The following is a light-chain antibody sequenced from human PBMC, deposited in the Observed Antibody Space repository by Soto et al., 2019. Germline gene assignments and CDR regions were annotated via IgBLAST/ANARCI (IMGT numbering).Light chain of an antibody. J-gene: IGLJ2*01. CDR2: EVI. Sequence: QSALTQPPSASGSPGQSVTISCTGSSSDVGGYEYVSWYQQHPGKAPKLIIYEVIKRPSGVPDRFSGSKSGNTASLTVSGLLAEDEADYYCSSYAGSDNLHVLFGGGTKLIVL. CDR3: SSYAGSDNLHVL. V-gene: IGLV2-8*01. CDR1: SSDVGGYEY.